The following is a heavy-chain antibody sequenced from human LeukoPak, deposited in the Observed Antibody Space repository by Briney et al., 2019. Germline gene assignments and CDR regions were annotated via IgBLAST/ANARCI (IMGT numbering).Heavy chain of an antibody. D-gene: IGHD1-14*01. V-gene: IGHV3-23*01. J-gene: IGHJ6*03. CDR2: ITYSGSST. CDR1: GFNFNIYA. Sequence: GGSLRLSCAASGFNFNIYAMTWVRQTPGKGLEWVSGITYSGSSTYYADSVKGRFTISRDNSKNTLYLQMNSLRAEDTAIYYCAKAPNQYFYYMDVWGKGTTVTVSS. CDR3: AKAPNQYFYYMDV.